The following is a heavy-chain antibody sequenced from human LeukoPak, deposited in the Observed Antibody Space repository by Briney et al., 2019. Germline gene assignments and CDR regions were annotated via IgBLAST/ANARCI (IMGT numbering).Heavy chain of an antibody. D-gene: IGHD3-10*01. CDR3: ARHLPSDHGSLGAY. V-gene: IGHV4-59*08. CDR1: GGSIGSYY. CDR2: IYYSGST. Sequence: PSETLSLTCTVSGGSIGSYYWSWIRQPPGKGLEWIGYIYYSGSTNYNPSLRSRVTISIDTSKRQFSLKLTSVTAADTAVYYCARHLPSDHGSLGAYWGQGTLVTVSS. J-gene: IGHJ4*02.